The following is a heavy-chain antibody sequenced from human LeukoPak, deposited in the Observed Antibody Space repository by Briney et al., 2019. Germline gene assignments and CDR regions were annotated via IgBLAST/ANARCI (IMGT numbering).Heavy chain of an antibody. CDR1: GYPFTNYG. V-gene: IGHV1-18*01. CDR3: SRGGGRDSGRETDY. CDR2: ISAYNGNT. Sequence: ASVKVSCKASGYPFTNYGVIWVRQAPGQGLELLGWISAYNGNTYYAQKVRDRITMTTDTSTTTAYMELRSLRPDDTAVYYCSRGGGRDSGRETDYWAREPWSPSPQ. D-gene: IGHD1-26*01. J-gene: IGHJ4*02.